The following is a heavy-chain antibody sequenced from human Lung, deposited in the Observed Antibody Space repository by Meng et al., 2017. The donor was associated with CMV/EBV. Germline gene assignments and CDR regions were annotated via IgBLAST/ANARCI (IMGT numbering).Heavy chain of an antibody. J-gene: IGHJ6*02. CDR3: ARGHYGMDV. Sequence: GGSLRLSCAASGFTFTSYAMSWVRQAPGKGLEWVSYISYSADTMDYADSVSGRFTISRDNAENSLFLQMNSLTVDDSAIYYCARGHYGMDVWGQGTTVTVSS. CDR2: ISYSADTM. CDR1: GFTFTSYA. V-gene: IGHV3-48*01.